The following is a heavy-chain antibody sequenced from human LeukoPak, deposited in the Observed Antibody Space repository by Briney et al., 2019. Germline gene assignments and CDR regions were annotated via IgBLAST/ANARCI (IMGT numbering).Heavy chain of an antibody. V-gene: IGHV3-23*01. CDR1: GFTFSNYV. CDR2: ISGSGTST. CDR3: ARQLGYCSDGSCYFDF. J-gene: IGHJ4*02. D-gene: IGHD2-15*01. Sequence: GGSLRLSCAASGFTFSNYVMSWVRQAPGRGLEWLSAISGSGTSTYNADSVEGRFTISRDNSKNTLHLQINSLRAEDTAVYYCARQLGYCSDGSCYFDFWGQGTLVTVSS.